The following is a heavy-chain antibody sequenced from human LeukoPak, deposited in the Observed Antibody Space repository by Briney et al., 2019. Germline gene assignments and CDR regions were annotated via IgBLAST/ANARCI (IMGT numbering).Heavy chain of an antibody. J-gene: IGHJ5*02. Sequence: GGSLRLSCAASGFTFSSYAMNWVRQAPGKGLEWVSSISGSGGSTYHADAVKGRFTISRDSSKNTRYLQMNSLRAEDTAIYYCTKAFGPGSSQGVRWFDPWGQGTLVTVSS. V-gene: IGHV3-23*01. CDR2: ISGSGGST. D-gene: IGHD3/OR15-3a*01. CDR3: TKAFGPGSSQGVRWFDP. CDR1: GFTFSSYA.